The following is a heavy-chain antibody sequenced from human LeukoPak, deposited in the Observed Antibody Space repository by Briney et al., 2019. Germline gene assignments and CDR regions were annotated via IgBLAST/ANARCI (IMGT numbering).Heavy chain of an antibody. V-gene: IGHV4-59*12. CDR2: IYYSGST. CDR1: GGSISSYY. D-gene: IGHD2-15*01. CDR3: ARDLRLGYCSGGSCPNWFDP. J-gene: IGHJ5*02. Sequence: SETLSLTCTVSGGSISSYYWSWIRQPPGKGLEWIGYIYYSGSTNYNPSLKSRVTISVDTSKNQFSLKLSSVTAADTAVYYCARDLRLGYCSGGSCPNWFDPWGQGTLVTVSS.